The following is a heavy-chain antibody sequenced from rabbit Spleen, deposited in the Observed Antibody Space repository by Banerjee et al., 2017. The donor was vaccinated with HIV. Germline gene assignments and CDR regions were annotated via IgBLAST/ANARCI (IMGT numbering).Heavy chain of an antibody. CDR2: IDPVFGIT. D-gene: IGHD4-1*01. CDR3: ARETSSGWGIMAFYFSL. Sequence: QLKESGGGLVQPGGSLKLSCKASGFTLSSYYMNWVRQAPGKGLEWIGYIDPVFGITYYANWVNGRFSISRENAQNTVFLQMTSLTAADTATYFCARETSSGWGIMAFYFSLWGPGTLVTVS. CDR1: GFTLSSYY. J-gene: IGHJ4*01. V-gene: IGHV1S7*01.